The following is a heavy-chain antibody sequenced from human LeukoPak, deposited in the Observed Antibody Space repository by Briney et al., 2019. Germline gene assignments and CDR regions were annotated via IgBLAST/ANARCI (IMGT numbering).Heavy chain of an antibody. Sequence: SETLSLTCSVPGGSISTYYWNWIRQPPGKGLEWIGYIYNTGTTNYNPSLKSRVTISVDTSKNQFSLNLRSVNAADTAVYYCARKSPAGYFNFDYWGQGTLVAVSS. CDR3: ARKSPAGYFNFDY. D-gene: IGHD2/OR15-2a*01. V-gene: IGHV4-59*01. CDR1: GGSISTYY. J-gene: IGHJ4*02. CDR2: IYNTGTT.